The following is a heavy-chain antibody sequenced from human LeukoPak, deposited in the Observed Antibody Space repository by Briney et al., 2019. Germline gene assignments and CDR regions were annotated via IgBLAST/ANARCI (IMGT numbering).Heavy chain of an antibody. CDR2: ISAYNGNT. V-gene: IGHV1-18*01. J-gene: IGHJ4*02. Sequence: ASVKVSCKASGYTFTSYGISWVRQAPGQGLEWMGWISAYNGNTNYAQKLQGRVTMTTDTSTSTAYMELGSLRSDDTAVYYCARVLPLYDSSGYYPDRTDYWGQGTLVTVSS. CDR3: ARVLPLYDSSGYYPDRTDY. CDR1: GYTFTSYG. D-gene: IGHD3-22*01.